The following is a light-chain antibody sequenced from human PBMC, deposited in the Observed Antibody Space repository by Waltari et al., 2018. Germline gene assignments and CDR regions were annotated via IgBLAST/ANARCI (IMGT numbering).Light chain of an antibody. CDR2: KAS. V-gene: IGKV1-5*03. CDR1: QSISNW. Sequence: DIQMTQSPSSLSASVGDRVTITCRASQSISNWLAWYQQKPGKAPILLIYKASILKSGVPSRVNGSGSGTQFTLTISSLQPGDFATYYCQQYNTYSSFGQGTKLEIK. CDR3: QQYNTYSS. J-gene: IGKJ2*01.